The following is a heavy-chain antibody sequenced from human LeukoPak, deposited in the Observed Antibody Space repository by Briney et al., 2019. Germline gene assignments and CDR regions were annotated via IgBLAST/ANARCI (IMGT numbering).Heavy chain of an antibody. CDR1: GYTFTTYY. CDR3: ARDPSGSWQRFDY. D-gene: IGHD1-26*01. CDR2: INPNGGGT. V-gene: IGHV1-46*01. J-gene: IGHJ4*02. Sequence: SVKVSCKTSGYTFTTYYIHWVRQAPGQGLEWMGVINPNGGGTAYVAKFQGRVTMTRDTSTSTVYMQLSSLTSEDMAVYYCARDPSGSWQRFDYWGQGTLVTVSS.